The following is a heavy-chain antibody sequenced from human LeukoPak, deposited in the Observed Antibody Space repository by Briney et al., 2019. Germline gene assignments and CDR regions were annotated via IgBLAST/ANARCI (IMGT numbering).Heavy chain of an antibody. CDR3: ASSPGYYDSSGSSGVFDI. Sequence: SETLSLTCTVSGGSISSGDYYWSWIRQPPGQGLEWIGYIYYSGSTYYNPSLKSRVTISVDTSKNQFSLKLSSVTAADTAVYYCASSPGYYDSSGSSGVFDIWGQGTMVTVSS. J-gene: IGHJ3*02. V-gene: IGHV4-30-4*01. D-gene: IGHD3-22*01. CDR1: GGSISSGDYY. CDR2: IYYSGST.